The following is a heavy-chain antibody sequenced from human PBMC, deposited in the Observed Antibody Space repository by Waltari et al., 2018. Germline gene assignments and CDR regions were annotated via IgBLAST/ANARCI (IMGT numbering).Heavy chain of an antibody. Sequence: EVQLVESGGGLIQPGGSLRLSCAASGFTVSSNYMSWVRQAPGKGLEWVSVIYSGGSTYYADSVKGRFTISRDNSKNTLYLQMNSLRDEDTAVYYCARERRWGQSRDAFDIWGQGTMVTVSS. CDR2: IYSGGST. D-gene: IGHD2-21*02. J-gene: IGHJ3*02. CDR3: ARERRWGQSRDAFDI. CDR1: GFTVSSNY. V-gene: IGHV3-53*01.